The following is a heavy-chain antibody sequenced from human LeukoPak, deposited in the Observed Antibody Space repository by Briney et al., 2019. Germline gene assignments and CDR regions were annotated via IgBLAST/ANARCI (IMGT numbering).Heavy chain of an antibody. CDR1: GFTFSSYS. D-gene: IGHD2-2*02. V-gene: IGHV3-48*02. J-gene: IGHJ4*02. CDR2: ISRSGSTI. CDR3: ARDTEHLYFVFDY. Sequence: GGSLRLSCAASGFTFSSYSMNWVRHAPGKGLEWVSYISRSGSTIYYADSVKGRFTISRDNAKNSLYLQMNSLRDEDTAVYYCARDTEHLYFVFDYWGQGTLVTVSS.